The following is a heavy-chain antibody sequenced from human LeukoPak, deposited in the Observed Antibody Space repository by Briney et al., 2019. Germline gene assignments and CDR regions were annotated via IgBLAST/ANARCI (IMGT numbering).Heavy chain of an antibody. D-gene: IGHD2-15*01. CDR3: ARSGAPTPDY. V-gene: IGHV3-74*01. CDR2: IDSDGSST. J-gene: IGHJ4*02. CDR1: GFTFSSYW. Sequence: PGGSLRLSCAASGFTFSSYWMHWVRQAPGKGLAWVSRIDSDGSSTIYADSVKGRFTISRDNAKNTLNLQMNSLRAEDTALYYCARSGAPTPDYWGQGTLVIVSS.